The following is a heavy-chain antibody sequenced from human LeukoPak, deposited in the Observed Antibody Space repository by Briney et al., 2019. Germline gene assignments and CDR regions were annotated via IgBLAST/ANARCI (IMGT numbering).Heavy chain of an antibody. CDR3: ARVFPSAMVRGVDVGWFDP. V-gene: IGHV4-59*01. CDR1: GGSINSYY. D-gene: IGHD3-10*01. J-gene: IGHJ5*02. Sequence: SETLSLTCTVSGGSINSYYWSWIRQPPGKGLECIGYIHYTGSTNYNPSLKSRVTISVDTSKSQFSLKLSSVTAADTAVYYCARVFPSAMVRGVDVGWFDPWGQGTLVTVSS. CDR2: IHYTGST.